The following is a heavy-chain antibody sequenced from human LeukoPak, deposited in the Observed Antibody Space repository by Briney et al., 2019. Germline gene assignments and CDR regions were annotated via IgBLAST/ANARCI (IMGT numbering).Heavy chain of an antibody. CDR2: ISYDGSNK. Sequence: GRSLRLSCAASGFTFSSYAMHWVRQAPGKGLEWVAVISYDGSNKYYADSVKGRFTISRDNSKNTLYLQMNSLRAEDTAVYYCARDPSALITVVTFFDYWGQGTLVTVSS. CDR3: ARDPSALITVVTFFDY. CDR1: GFTFSSYA. J-gene: IGHJ4*02. D-gene: IGHD4-23*01. V-gene: IGHV3-30-3*01.